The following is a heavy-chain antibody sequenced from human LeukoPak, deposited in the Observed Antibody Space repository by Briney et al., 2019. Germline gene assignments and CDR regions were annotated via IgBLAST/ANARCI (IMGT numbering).Heavy chain of an antibody. CDR3: ARDSYYYDSSGYYGMDV. Sequence: GGSLRLSCAASGFTLDDYGMSWVRQAPGKGLEWVSGINWNGGSTGYADSVKGRFTISRDNAKNSLYLQMNSLRAEDTALYHCARDSYYYDSSGYYGMDVWGQGTTVTVSS. D-gene: IGHD3-22*01. J-gene: IGHJ6*02. V-gene: IGHV3-20*01. CDR2: INWNGGST. CDR1: GFTLDDYG.